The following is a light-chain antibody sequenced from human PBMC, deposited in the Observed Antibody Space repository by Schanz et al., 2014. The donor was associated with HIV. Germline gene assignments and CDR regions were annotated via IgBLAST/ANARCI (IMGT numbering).Light chain of an antibody. J-gene: IGKJ5*01. CDR2: SAS. CDR1: QSVSSSY. Sequence: EIVLTQSPGTLSLSPGERATLSCRASQSVSSSYLAWYQQKLGQAPRLLIYSASTRVTGVPARFSGSGSGTEFTLTISSLQSEDFAVYYCQQYNDWPPITFGQGTRLE. CDR3: QQYNDWPPIT. V-gene: IGKV3-15*01.